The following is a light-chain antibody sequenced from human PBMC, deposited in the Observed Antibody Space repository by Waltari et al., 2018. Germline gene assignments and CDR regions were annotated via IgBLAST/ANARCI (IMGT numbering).Light chain of an antibody. CDR1: QNINKF. Sequence: DIQMTQSPSFLSASVGDRVTITCRASQNINKFLNWYQQKPGKAPKFLIYAASLLQTGVPSRFRDSGSGTEFTLTIDSLQPEDFATYFCQHSHSTPITFGPGTTVDV. CDR3: QHSHSTPIT. CDR2: AAS. V-gene: IGKV1-39*01. J-gene: IGKJ3*01.